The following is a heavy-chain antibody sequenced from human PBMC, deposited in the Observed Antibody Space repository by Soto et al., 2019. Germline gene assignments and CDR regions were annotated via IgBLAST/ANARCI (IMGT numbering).Heavy chain of an antibody. CDR1: GGSISSSNW. CDR2: IYHSGST. D-gene: IGHD2-2*01. V-gene: IGHV4-4*02. CDR3: ARSPLSTYCSSTSCSNGRYYGMDV. Sequence: LSLTCAVSGGSISSSNWWSWVRQPPGKGLEWIGEIYHSGSTNYNPSLKSRVTISVDKSKNQFSLKLSSVTAADTAVYYCARSPLSTYCSSTSCSNGRYYGMDVWGQGTTVTVSS. J-gene: IGHJ6*02.